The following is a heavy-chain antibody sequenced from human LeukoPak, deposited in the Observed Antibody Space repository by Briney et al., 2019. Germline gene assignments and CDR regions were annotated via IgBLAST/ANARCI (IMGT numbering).Heavy chain of an antibody. CDR3: ARGHGVTGSYWVWFDS. Sequence: ASVKVSCKASGYTFTSYDINWVRQATGQGLEWMGWMNPNSGNTGYAQKFQGRVTMTRNTSISTAYMELSSLRSEDTAVYYCARGHGVTGSYWVWFDSWGQGTLVTVSS. D-gene: IGHD3-10*01. CDR1: GYTFTSYD. V-gene: IGHV1-8*01. CDR2: MNPNSGNT. J-gene: IGHJ5*01.